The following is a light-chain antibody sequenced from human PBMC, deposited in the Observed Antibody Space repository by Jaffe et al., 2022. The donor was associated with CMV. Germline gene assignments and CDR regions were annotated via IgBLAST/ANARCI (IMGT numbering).Light chain of an antibody. J-gene: IGKJ2*01. CDR1: QSISTY. CDR3: QQSYSSLYT. V-gene: IGKV1-39*01. CDR2: AAY. Sequence: DIQMTQSPSSLSASVGDRVTITCRASQSISTYLNWYQQKPGKAPKVLIYAAYSLQSGVPSRFSGSGSGTDFTLTISSLQPEDFATYYCQQSYSSLYTFGQGTKLEIK.